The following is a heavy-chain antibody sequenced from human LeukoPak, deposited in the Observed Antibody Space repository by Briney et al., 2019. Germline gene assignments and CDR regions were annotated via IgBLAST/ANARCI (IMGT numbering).Heavy chain of an antibody. Sequence: SQTLSLTCTVSGGSISTYYWNWIRQPPGKGLEWVGYIHNSGSTSYNPSLKSRVTISVDTSKNQFSLKLTSVTAADTAVYYCAGNGDYWGQGTLVTVSS. D-gene: IGHD2-8*01. V-gene: IGHV4-59*01. CDR1: GGSISTYY. CDR3: AGNGDY. CDR2: IHNSGST. J-gene: IGHJ4*02.